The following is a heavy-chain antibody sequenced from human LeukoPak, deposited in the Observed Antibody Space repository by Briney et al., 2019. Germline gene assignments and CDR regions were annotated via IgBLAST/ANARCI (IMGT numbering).Heavy chain of an antibody. CDR3: ARMDLDGGDSIGFDS. CDR2: TNPNIGDA. CDR1: GYTFTGYF. Sequence: ASVKVSCKASGYTFTGYFMHWVRQAPGQGLEWMGWTNPNIGDASYAQKFQGRVTMTRDRSINTAYMELSRLTSGDTAVYYCARMDLDGGDSIGFDSWGQGTLVTVSS. J-gene: IGHJ5*01. V-gene: IGHV1-2*02. D-gene: IGHD2-21*02.